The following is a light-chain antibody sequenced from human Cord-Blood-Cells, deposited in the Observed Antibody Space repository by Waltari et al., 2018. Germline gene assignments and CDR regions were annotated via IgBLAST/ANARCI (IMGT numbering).Light chain of an antibody. CDR1: QSISSY. CDR2: AAS. V-gene: IGKV1-39*01. CDR3: QQSNSTPFPLT. J-gene: IGKJ4*01. Sequence: IHMTPSPSSLSASVGYRHTITCRSSQSISSYLNWYQQKPGKAPKRQIYAASSLQSGVPSRFSGSGSGTDFTLTISSMQPEDCATYYCQQSNSTPFPLTFGGGTKVEIK.